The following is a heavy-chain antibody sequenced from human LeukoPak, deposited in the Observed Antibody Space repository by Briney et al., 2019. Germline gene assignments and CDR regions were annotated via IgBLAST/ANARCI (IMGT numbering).Heavy chain of an antibody. CDR2: ISSSSSYI. CDR1: GFTFSSYS. J-gene: IGHJ3*02. CDR3: ARDLEYSGSYSKAFDI. D-gene: IGHD1-26*01. V-gene: IGHV3-21*01. Sequence: GGSLRLSCAASGFTFSSYSMNWVRQAPGKGLEWVSPISSSSSYIYYADSVKGRFTISRDNAKNSLYLQMNSLRAEDTAVYYCARDLEYSGSYSKAFDIWGQGTMVTVSS.